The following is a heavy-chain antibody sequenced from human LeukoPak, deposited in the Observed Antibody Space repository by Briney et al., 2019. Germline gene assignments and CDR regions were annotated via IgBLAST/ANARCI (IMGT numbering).Heavy chain of an antibody. V-gene: IGHV3-48*01. CDR1: GFTFSSYS. CDR2: ISSSSSTI. D-gene: IGHD3-10*01. Sequence: GGSLRLSCAASGFTFSSYSMNWVRQAPGKGLEWVSYISSSSSTIYYADSVKGRFTISRDNAKNSLYLQMNSLRAEDTAVYYCARDVYGSGKXXFDPWGQGTLVTVSS. CDR3: ARDVYGSGKXXFDP. J-gene: IGHJ5*02.